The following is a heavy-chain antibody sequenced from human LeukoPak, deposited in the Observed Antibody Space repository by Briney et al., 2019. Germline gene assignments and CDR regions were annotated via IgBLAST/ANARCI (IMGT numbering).Heavy chain of an antibody. D-gene: IGHD2-8*01. J-gene: IGHJ6*02. CDR3: ARNNTLMMYPRGGEDNGIDL. Sequence: SETLSHTPTVSGGSISSGSYYWGWIRQPPGKGLEWIASIYYSGSTHYNPSLKSRVTISVDTSKNEFSLKLSSVTAADTAVYYCARNNTLMMYPRGGEDNGIDLWGQGTTVTVSS. CDR2: IYYSGST. CDR1: GGSISSGSYY. V-gene: IGHV4-39*01.